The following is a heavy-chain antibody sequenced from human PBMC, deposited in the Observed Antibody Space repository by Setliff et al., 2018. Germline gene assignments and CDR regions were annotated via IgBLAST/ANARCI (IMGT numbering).Heavy chain of an antibody. CDR3: ARRKTAMVTGGWFDP. CDR2: INPSGGST. Sequence: ASVKVSCKASGYTFTSYYMHWVRQAPGQGLEWMGIINPSGGSTNYAQKFQGRVTITTDESTSTAYMELSSLRSEDTAVYYCARRKTAMVTGGWFDPWGQGTLVTVSS. V-gene: IGHV1-46*01. D-gene: IGHD5-18*01. J-gene: IGHJ5*02. CDR1: GYTFTSYY.